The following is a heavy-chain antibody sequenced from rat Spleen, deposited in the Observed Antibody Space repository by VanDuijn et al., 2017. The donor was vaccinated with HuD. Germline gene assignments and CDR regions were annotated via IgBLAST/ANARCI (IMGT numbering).Heavy chain of an antibody. V-gene: IGHV5-29*01. CDR2: ISYDGSTT. D-gene: IGHD1-9*01. CDR1: GFTFNDYG. Sequence: EVQLVESGGGLVQPGRSMKLSCADSGFTFNDYGVAWVRQAPTKGLEWVATISYDGSTTYYRDSVKGRFTISRDNAESTLYLQMDSLRSEDTATYYCARRHYGYTDYFDYWGQGVMVTVSS. J-gene: IGHJ2*01. CDR3: ARRHYGYTDYFDY.